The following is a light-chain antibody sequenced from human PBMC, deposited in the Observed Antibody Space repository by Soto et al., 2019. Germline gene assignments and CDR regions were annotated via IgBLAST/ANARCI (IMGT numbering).Light chain of an antibody. CDR1: QTILYSSNNRNY. V-gene: IGKV4-1*01. CDR2: WAS. Sequence: DIVMTQSPDSLAVSLGERATINCKSSQTILYSSNNRNYLAWYQLKPGQPPKLLIYWASTRESRVPDRFSGSGSGTDFTLTISSLQAEDVAVYYCQQYYSTWWTFGQGTKVEIK. J-gene: IGKJ1*01. CDR3: QQYYSTWWT.